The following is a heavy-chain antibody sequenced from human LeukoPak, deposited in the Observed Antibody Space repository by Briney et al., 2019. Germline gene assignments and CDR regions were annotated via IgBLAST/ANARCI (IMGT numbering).Heavy chain of an antibody. CDR2: ISGSGGST. CDR3: AKDERGYSYGAYYFDY. D-gene: IGHD5-18*01. Sequence: GGSPRLSCAASGFTFSSYAMSWVRQAPGKGLEWVSAISGSGGSTYYADSVKGRFTISRDNSKNTLYLQMNSLRAEDTAVYYCAKDERGYSYGAYYFDYWGQGTLVTVSS. J-gene: IGHJ4*02. CDR1: GFTFSSYA. V-gene: IGHV3-23*01.